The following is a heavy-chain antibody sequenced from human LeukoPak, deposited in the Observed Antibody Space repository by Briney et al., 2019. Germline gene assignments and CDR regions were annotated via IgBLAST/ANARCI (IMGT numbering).Heavy chain of an antibody. CDR2: IIPILGIA. CDR3: ARLYGDYYYGMDV. CDR1: GGTFSSYA. Sequence: GASVKVSCKASGGTFSSYAISWVRQAPGQGLEWMGRIIPILGIANYAQKFQGRVTITADKSTSTAYMELSSLRSEDTAVYYCARLYGDYYYGMDVWGQGTTVTVSS. V-gene: IGHV1-69*04. D-gene: IGHD4-17*01. J-gene: IGHJ6*02.